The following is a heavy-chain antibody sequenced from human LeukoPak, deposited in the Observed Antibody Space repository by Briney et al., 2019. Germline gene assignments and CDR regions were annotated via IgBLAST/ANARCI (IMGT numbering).Heavy chain of an antibody. CDR2: ITPKSGDT. CDR3: ARVRLADERAWAY. CDR1: GYTFSDLY. V-gene: IGHV1-2*02. J-gene: IGHJ4*02. Sequence: ASVKVSCKASGYTFSDLYIHWARQAPGQGLEYVGWITPKSGDTYSPQRFQGRVTMTRHASISTAYMELSSLRSDDTAVYFCARVRLADERAWAYWGQGTLVTVSS. D-gene: IGHD3-3*02.